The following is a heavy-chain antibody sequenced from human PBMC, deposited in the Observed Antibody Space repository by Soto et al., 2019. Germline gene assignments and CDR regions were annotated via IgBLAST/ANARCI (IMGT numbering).Heavy chain of an antibody. J-gene: IGHJ4*02. Sequence: QITLKESGPPLVKPTQTLTLTCTFSGFSLTTSGVGVGWVRQPPGKALEWLALVYWDDDKRYNPSLTNRVTVTEHISKNPVVLTMTNLHPLDTATYYCAHTTPLTTFDYWSQGILVTVSP. D-gene: IGHD4-17*01. V-gene: IGHV2-5*02. CDR1: GFSLTTSGVG. CDR3: AHTTPLTTFDY. CDR2: VYWDDDK.